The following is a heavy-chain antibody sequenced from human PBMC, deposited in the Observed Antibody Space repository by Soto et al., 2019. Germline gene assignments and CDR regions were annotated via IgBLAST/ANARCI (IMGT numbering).Heavy chain of an antibody. CDR1: GGSVSSGSYY. Sequence: SETLSLTCTVSGGSVSSGSYYWSWIRQPPGKGLEWIGYIYYSGSPNYNPSLKSRVTISVDTSKNQFSLKLSSVTAADTAVYYCARARGYCGGDCYSRGSYWYFDLWGRGTLVTVSS. CDR3: ARARGYCGGDCYSRGSYWYFDL. CDR2: IYYSGSP. J-gene: IGHJ2*01. V-gene: IGHV4-61*01. D-gene: IGHD2-21*02.